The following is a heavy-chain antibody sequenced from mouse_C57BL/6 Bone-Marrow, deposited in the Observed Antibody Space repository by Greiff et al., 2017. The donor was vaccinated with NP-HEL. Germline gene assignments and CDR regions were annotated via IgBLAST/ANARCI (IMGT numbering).Heavy chain of an antibody. CDR1: GYTFTSYG. CDR3: ARSGDYYGSNYFDY. J-gene: IGHJ2*01. CDR2: IYPRSGNT. D-gene: IGHD1-1*01. Sequence: LVESGAELARPGASVKLSCKASGYTFTSYGISWVKQRTGQGLEWIGEIYPRSGNTYYNEKFKGKATLTADKSSSTAYMELRSLTSEDSAVYFCARSGDYYGSNYFDYWGQGTTLTVSS. V-gene: IGHV1-81*01.